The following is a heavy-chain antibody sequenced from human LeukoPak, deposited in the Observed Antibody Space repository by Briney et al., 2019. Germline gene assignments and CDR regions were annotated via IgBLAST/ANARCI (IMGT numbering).Heavy chain of an antibody. D-gene: IGHD2-21*02. CDR2: IWYDGSNK. CDR3: VREPYGDWVTAIPWAFDI. J-gene: IGHJ3*02. V-gene: IGHV3-33*01. Sequence: GGSLRLSCAASGFTFSSYGMHWVRQAPGKGLEWVAVIWYDGSNKYYADSVKGRFTISRDNSKNTLYLQMNSLRAEDTAVYYCVREPYGDWVTAIPWAFDIWGQGTMVTVSS. CDR1: GFTFSSYG.